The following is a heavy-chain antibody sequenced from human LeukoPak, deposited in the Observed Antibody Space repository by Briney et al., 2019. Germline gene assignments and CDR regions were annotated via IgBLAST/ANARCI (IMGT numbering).Heavy chain of an antibody. D-gene: IGHD5-18*01. Sequence: TGGSLRLSCTASGFMFSRLGMQWVRQAPGEGLEWVAMIWHDGSVEEYADSVKGRFTISRDNSQNTLYLQMNSLRAEDTAVYYCAKSDTAMVPGYYWGQGTLVTVSS. J-gene: IGHJ4*02. V-gene: IGHV3-30*02. CDR2: IWHDGSVE. CDR1: GFMFSRLG. CDR3: AKSDTAMVPGYY.